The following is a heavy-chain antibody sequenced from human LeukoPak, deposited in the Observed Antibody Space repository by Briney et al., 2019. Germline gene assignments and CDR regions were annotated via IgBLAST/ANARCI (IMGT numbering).Heavy chain of an antibody. D-gene: IGHD6-25*01. CDR3: GKSSGGGGHDS. CDR1: GYSIGSGYY. CDR2: FYHSGT. J-gene: IGHJ5*01. V-gene: IGHV4-38-2*02. Sequence: SETLSLTCTVSGYSIGSGYYWAWIRPPPGKGLEWIECFYHSGTYYNSSLTSRVTISMDTSKNQFSLKLTSVTAADSAFYYCGKSSGGGGHDSWGQGTLVTAS.